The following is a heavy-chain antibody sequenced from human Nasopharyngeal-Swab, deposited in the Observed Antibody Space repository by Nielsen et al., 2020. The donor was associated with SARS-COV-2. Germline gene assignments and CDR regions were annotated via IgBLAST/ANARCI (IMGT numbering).Heavy chain of an antibody. V-gene: IGHV4-31*03. D-gene: IGHD3-16*02. Sequence: LRLSCTVSGGSISSDNYFWSWIRQRPGKGLEWIGYIHYTGKTYYNPSLESRLTISLDTSRDQFSLMLRSVTAADTAVYYCAREVINQAVSDAFDFWGQGTMVTVSS. J-gene: IGHJ3*01. CDR2: IHYTGKT. CDR1: GGSISSDNYF. CDR3: AREVINQAVSDAFDF.